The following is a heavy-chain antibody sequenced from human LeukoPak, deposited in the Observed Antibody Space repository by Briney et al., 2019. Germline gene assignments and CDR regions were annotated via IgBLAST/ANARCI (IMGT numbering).Heavy chain of an antibody. Sequence: GGSLSLSCAASGFTFSSYEMNWVRQAPGKGREGVSYISSSGSTIYYADSVKGRFTISSDNAKNSLYLQMNSLRAEDTAVYYCARGSRQLWLNFDYWGQGTLVTVSS. CDR2: ISSSGSTI. CDR3: ARGSRQLWLNFDY. J-gene: IGHJ4*02. CDR1: GFTFSSYE. D-gene: IGHD5-18*01. V-gene: IGHV3-48*03.